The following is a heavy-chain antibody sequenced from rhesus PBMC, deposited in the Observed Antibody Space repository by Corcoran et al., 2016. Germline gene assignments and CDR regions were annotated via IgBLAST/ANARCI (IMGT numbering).Heavy chain of an antibody. CDR1: GYSISSGYY. D-gene: IGHD6-13*01. CDR3: ARREYSSWSYDY. J-gene: IGHJ4*01. Sequence: QVQLQESGPGLVKPSETLSLTCAVSGYSISSGYYWGWIRQPPGKGLEYIGYISGSSGSTYYTPSLKSRVTISKDTSKNQFSLKLSSVTAADTAVYYCARREYSSWSYDYWGQGVLVTVSS. V-gene: IGHV4-99*01. CDR2: ISGSSGST.